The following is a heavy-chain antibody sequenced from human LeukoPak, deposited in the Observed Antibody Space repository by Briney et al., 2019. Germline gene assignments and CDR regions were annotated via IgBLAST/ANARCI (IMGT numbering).Heavy chain of an antibody. CDR1: GFTFSSYA. CDR2: ISYDGSNK. Sequence: GGSLRLSCAASGFTFSSYAMSWVRQAPGKGLEWVAVISYDGSNKYYADSVKGRFTISRDNSKNTLYLQMNSLRAEDTAVYYCARDLVDGSGSFDYWGQGTLVTVSS. J-gene: IGHJ4*02. CDR3: ARDLVDGSGSFDY. V-gene: IGHV3-30-3*01. D-gene: IGHD3-10*01.